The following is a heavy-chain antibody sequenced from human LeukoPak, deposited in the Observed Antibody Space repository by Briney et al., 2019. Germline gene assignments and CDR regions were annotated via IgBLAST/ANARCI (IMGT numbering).Heavy chain of an antibody. CDR1: GYSFTSYW. CDR2: IYPGDSDT. CDR3: ARPSSGHTPLDAFDI. Sequence: GSLKISCKGSGYSFTSYWIGWVRQMPGKGLEWMGIIYPGDSDTRYSPSFQGQVTISADKSISTAYLQWSSLKASDTAMYYCARPSSGHTPLDAFDIWGQGTMVTVSS. J-gene: IGHJ3*02. D-gene: IGHD3-22*01. V-gene: IGHV5-51*01.